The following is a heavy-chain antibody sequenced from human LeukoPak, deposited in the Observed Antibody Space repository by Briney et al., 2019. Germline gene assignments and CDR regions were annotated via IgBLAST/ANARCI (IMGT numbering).Heavy chain of an antibody. V-gene: IGHV1-2*04. CDR2: INPNSGGT. Sequence: ASVKVSCRASGYTFTGYYMHWVRQAPGQGLEWMGWINPNSGGTNYAQKFQGWVTMTRDTSISTAYMELSRLRSDDTAVYYCAREGDTAMATDAFDIWGQGTMVTVSS. CDR1: GYTFTGYY. CDR3: AREGDTAMATDAFDI. J-gene: IGHJ3*02. D-gene: IGHD5-18*01.